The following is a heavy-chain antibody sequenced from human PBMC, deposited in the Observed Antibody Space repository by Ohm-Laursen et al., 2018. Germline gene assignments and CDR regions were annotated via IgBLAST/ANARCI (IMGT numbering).Heavy chain of an antibody. V-gene: IGHV3-30*18. CDR2: VSYDGSYM. CDR1: GFAFSTYG. J-gene: IGHJ4*02. D-gene: IGHD4-17*01. CDR3: VKGELPHGYGPPNDY. Sequence: RSLRLSCTASGFAFSTYGMHWVRQAPGKGLEWVAVVSYDGSYMYYADSVKGRFTISRDNSKNTLYLQMDSLRAEDTAVYYCVKGELPHGYGPPNDYWGQGTLVTVSS.